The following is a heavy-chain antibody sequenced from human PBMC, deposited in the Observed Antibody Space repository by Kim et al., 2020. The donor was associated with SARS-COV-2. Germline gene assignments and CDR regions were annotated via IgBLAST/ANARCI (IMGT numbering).Heavy chain of an antibody. J-gene: IGHJ4*02. CDR1: GGSFSGYY. Sequence: SETLSLTCAVYGGSFSGYYWSWIRQPPGKGLEWIGEINHSGSTNYNQSLKSRVTISVDTSKNQFSLKLSSVTAADTAVYYCARGRIQLWSHYFDYWGQGTLVTVSS. CDR3: ARGRIQLWSHYFDY. V-gene: IGHV4-34*01. D-gene: IGHD5-18*01. CDR2: INHSGST.